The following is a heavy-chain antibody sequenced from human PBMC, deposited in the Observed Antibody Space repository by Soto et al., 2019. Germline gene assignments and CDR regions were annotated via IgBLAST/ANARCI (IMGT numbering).Heavy chain of an antibody. CDR2: ISSSSSTI. CDR3: ARDRVLLWFGELLDPSYYFDY. D-gene: IGHD3-10*01. V-gene: IGHV3-48*01. J-gene: IGHJ4*02. CDR1: GFTFSSYS. Sequence: GGSLRLSCAASGFTFSSYSMNWVRQAPGKGLEWVSYISSSSSTIYYADSVKGRFTISRDNAKNSLYLQMNSLRAEDTAVYYCARDRVLLWFGELLDPSYYFDYWGQGTLVTVSS.